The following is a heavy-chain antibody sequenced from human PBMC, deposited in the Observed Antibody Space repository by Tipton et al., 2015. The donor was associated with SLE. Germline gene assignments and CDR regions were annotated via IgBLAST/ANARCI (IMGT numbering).Heavy chain of an antibody. CDR2: IYHSGST. J-gene: IGHJ3*02. CDR3: ARDDGIVVDSAFDI. D-gene: IGHD3-22*01. Sequence: TLSLTCAVSGYSISSGYYWGWIRQPPGKGLEWIGSIYHSGSTYYNPSLKSRVTISVDTSKNQFSLKLSSVTAADTAVYYCARDDGIVVDSAFDIWGQGTMVTVSS. V-gene: IGHV4-38-2*02. CDR1: GYSISSGYY.